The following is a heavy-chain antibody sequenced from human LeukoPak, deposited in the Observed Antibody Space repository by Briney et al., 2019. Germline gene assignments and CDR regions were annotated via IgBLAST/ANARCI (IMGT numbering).Heavy chain of an antibody. CDR1: GFTFSSYT. D-gene: IGHD5-12*01. CDR3: ARAQDSGYALDV. Sequence: GSLRLSCAASGFTFSSYTMSWVRQAPGKGLEWVSTITTSDGNTYYADSVKGRFTISRDNSKNTLYLQMNSLRAEDTAVYYCARAQDSGYALDVWGQGTTVTVSS. CDR2: ITTSDGNT. V-gene: IGHV3-23*01. J-gene: IGHJ6*02.